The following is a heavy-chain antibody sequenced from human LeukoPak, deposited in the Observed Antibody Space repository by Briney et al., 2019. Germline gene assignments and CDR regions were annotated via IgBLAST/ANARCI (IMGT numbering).Heavy chain of an antibody. V-gene: IGHV1-18*01. CDR1: GYTFTSYG. J-gene: IGHJ5*02. D-gene: IGHD2-2*02. Sequence: ASVKVSCKASGYTFTSYGISWVRQAPGQGLEWMGWISAYNGNTNYAQKLQGRVTMTTDTSTSTAYMELRSLRSDDTAVYYCARGGRVVVVPAAIGSTNWFDPWGQGTLVTVSS. CDR3: ARGGRVVVVPAAIGSTNWFDP. CDR2: ISAYNGNT.